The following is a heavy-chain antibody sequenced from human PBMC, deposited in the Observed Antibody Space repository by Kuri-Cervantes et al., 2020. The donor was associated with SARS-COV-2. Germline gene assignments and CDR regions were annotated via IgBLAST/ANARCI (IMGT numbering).Heavy chain of an antibody. D-gene: IGHD1-26*01. J-gene: IGHJ4*02. V-gene: IGHV3-30*02. CDR2: IRYDGSNK. Sequence: GGSLKISCAASGFTFSSYAMHWVRQAPGKGLEWVAFIRYDGSNKYYADSVKGRFTISRDNSKNTLYLQMNSLRAEDTAVYYCAKDKSGSYLTYYDYWGQGTLVTVSS. CDR3: AKDKSGSYLTYYDY. CDR1: GFTFSSYA.